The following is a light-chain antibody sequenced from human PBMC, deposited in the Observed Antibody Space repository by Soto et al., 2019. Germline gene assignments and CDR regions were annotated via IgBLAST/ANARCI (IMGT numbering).Light chain of an antibody. V-gene: IGKV3-20*01. CDR1: QSISDT. CDR2: GAS. CDR3: QQYGSSLT. J-gene: IGKJ5*01. Sequence: EIVMTQSPATLSVSPGGRATLSCRASQSISDTLAWYQQKPGQAPRLLIHGASTRPIGIPDRFSGSGSGTDFTLTISRLEPEDFAVYYCQQYGSSLTFGQGTRLEIK.